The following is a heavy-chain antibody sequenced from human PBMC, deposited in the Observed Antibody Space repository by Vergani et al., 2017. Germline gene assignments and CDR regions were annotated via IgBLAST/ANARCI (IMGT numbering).Heavy chain of an antibody. CDR2: ISSSSSYI. D-gene: IGHD6-19*01. J-gene: IGHJ6*03. CDR1: GFTFSNYF. CDR3: VRASREYSSGWPYYYYMDV. Sequence: EVQLVESGGGLVKPGGSLRVSCAASGFTFSNYFMNWVRQAPGRGLEWASCISSSSSYIYYADSVKGRFTISRDNAKNSLYLQMNSRRAEDTAVYYCVRASREYSSGWPYYYYMDVWGKGTTVTVSS. V-gene: IGHV3-21*01.